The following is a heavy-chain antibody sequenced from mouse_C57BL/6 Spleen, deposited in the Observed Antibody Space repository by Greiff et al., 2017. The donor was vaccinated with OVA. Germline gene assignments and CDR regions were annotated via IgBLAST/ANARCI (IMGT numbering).Heavy chain of an antibody. J-gene: IGHJ1*03. V-gene: IGHV1-82*01. CDR3: AREDDGYFRYFDV. CDR1: GYAFSSSW. CDR2: IYPGDGDT. D-gene: IGHD2-3*01. Sequence: QVQLQQSGPELVKPGASVKISCKASGYAFSSSWINWVKQRPGKGLEWIGRIYPGDGDTNYNGKFKGKATLTADKSSSTAYMQLSSLTSEDSAVYFCAREDDGYFRYFDVWGTGTTVTVSS.